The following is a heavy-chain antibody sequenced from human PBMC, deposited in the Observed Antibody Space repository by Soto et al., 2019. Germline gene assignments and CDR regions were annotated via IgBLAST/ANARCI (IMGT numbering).Heavy chain of an antibody. J-gene: IGHJ6*02. CDR1: GGSFSGYY. Sequence: ETLSLTCAVYGGSFSGYYWSWIRQPPGKGLELIGEINHSGSTNYNPSLKSRVTISVDTSKNQFSLKLRSVTAADKAVYYCARGRAVRRSSSVYYYYYGMDVWGQGTTVTVSS. CDR2: INHSGST. D-gene: IGHD6-6*01. V-gene: IGHV4-34*01. CDR3: ARGRAVRRSSSVYYYYYGMDV.